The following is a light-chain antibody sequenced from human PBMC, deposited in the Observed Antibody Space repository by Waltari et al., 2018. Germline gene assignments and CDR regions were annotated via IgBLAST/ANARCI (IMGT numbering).Light chain of an antibody. CDR3: QKYSSSPYS. CDR1: QSVSSY. J-gene: IGKJ2*03. Sequence: VILTQSPATLSLSPGERATLSCRASQSVSSYLAWYQQKPGQAPRLLIYGAPSRSTGIPDRFSGSGSGTEFTLTISSLEPEDFAVYYCQKYSSSPYSFGQGTKVEIK. CDR2: GAP. V-gene: IGKV3-20*01.